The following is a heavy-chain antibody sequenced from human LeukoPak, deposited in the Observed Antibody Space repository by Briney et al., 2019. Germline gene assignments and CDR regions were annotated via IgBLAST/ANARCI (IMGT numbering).Heavy chain of an antibody. D-gene: IGHD2-15*01. J-gene: IGHJ5*02. V-gene: IGHV4-4*02. CDR2: IYHSGST. Sequence: PSETLSLTCAVSGGSISSSNWWSWVRQPPGKGLEWIGEIYHSGSTNYNPSLKSRVTISVDTSKNQFSLKLSSVTAADTAVYYCARGRPGGISGYCSGGSCYSSFFVRWFDPWGQGTLVTVSS. CDR1: GGSISSSNW. CDR3: ARGRPGGISGYCSGGSCYSSFFVRWFDP.